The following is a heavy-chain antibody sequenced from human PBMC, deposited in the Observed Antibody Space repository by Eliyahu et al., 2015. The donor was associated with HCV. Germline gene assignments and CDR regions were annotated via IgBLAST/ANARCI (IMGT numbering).Heavy chain of an antibody. CDR1: GSTFXSYA. J-gene: IGHJ4*02. CDR3: ANQGGNTKPLY. CDR2: ITGSGGST. D-gene: IGHD2-8*01. Sequence: EVQLLESGGGLVPPGXSLXLSCAASGSTFXSYAXSWVRQAPGKGLEWVSAITGSGGSTYYADSVKGRFTISRDNSQNTLYLQMNSLRAEDTAVYYCANQGGNTKPLYWGQGTLVTVSS. V-gene: IGHV3-23*01.